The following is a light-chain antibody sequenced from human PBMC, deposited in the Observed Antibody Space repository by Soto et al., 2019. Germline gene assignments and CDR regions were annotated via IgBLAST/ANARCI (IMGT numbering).Light chain of an antibody. CDR1: QNVNSW. J-gene: IGKJ2*01. CDR3: LQYNSLPYT. V-gene: IGKV1-5*03. Sequence: DIQVTQSPSTLSAFVGDRVILTCRASQNVNSWLAWYQQRPRKAPNRLIYKTSSLESGVPSRFSGSGSGTEFTLTISSLETDDFGAYFCLQYNSLPYTFGQGTKLEIK. CDR2: KTS.